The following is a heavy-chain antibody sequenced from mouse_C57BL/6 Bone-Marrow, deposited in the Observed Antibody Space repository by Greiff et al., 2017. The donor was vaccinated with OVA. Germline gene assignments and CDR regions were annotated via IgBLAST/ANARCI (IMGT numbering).Heavy chain of an antibody. CDR1: GYTFTSYW. CDR2: IDPSDSET. J-gene: IGHJ1*03. CDR3: ARRGTMVPYFDV. V-gene: IGHV1-52*01. Sequence: VKLQESGAELVRPGSSVKLSCKASGYTFTSYWMHWVKQRPIQGLEWIGNIDPSDSETHYNQKFKDKATLTVDKSSSTAYMQLSSLTSEDSAVYYCARRGTMVPYFDVWGTGTTVTVSS. D-gene: IGHD1-1*02.